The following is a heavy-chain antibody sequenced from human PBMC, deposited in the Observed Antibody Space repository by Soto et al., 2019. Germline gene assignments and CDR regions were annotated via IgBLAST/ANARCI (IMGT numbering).Heavy chain of an antibody. CDR3: AEGDSSSSYGMDV. CDR1: GSTFSSYA. CDR2: ISGSGGST. D-gene: IGHD6-13*01. V-gene: IGHV3-23*01. Sequence: PGGSLRLSCAASGSTFSSYAMSWVRQAPGKGLEWVSAISGSGGSTYYADSVKGRFTISRDNSKNTLYLQMNSLRAEDTAVYYCAEGDSSSSYGMDVWGQGTTVTVS. J-gene: IGHJ6*02.